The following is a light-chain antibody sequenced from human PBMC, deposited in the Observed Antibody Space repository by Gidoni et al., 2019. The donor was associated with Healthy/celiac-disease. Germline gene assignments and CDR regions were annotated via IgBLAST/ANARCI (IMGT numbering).Light chain of an antibody. CDR2: QDS. CDR1: KLGDKY. CDR3: QAWDSSTGV. Sequence: SYELTQAPSVSVSPGQTASITCSGDKLGDKYACWYQQKPGQSPVLVIYQDSKRPSGIPERFSGSNSGNTATLTISGTPAMDEADYYCQAWDSSTGVFGTGTKVTVL. V-gene: IGLV3-1*01. J-gene: IGLJ1*01.